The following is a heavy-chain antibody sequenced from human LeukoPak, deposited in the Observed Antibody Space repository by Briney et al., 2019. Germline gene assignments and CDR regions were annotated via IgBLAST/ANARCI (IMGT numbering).Heavy chain of an antibody. V-gene: IGHV3-30*03. CDR1: GFTFSSYG. Sequence: GGSLRLSCAASGFTFSSYGMHWVRQAPGKGLEWVAVISYDGSNKYYADSVKGRFTISRDNSKNTLYLQMNSLRAEDTAVYYCARENGDYSSSFSPGYWGQGTLVTVSS. CDR2: ISYDGSNK. D-gene: IGHD6-13*01. CDR3: ARENGDYSSSFSPGY. J-gene: IGHJ4*02.